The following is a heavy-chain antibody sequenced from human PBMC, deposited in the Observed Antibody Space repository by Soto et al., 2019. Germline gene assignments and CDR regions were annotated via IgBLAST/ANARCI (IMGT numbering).Heavy chain of an antibody. CDR3: ARVGGSGWNFDS. CDR1: GSPTRSSY. Sequence: SDSLSHTYRGSGSPTRSSYWNWIRQSPGTGLECIGCIHHSGKSNYSPSLRSRVTMSVDTSKNQFSLKLNSMTAADTAIYYCARVGGSGWNFDSWGQGILVTVSS. CDR2: IHHSGKS. D-gene: IGHD6-19*01. V-gene: IGHV4-59*01. J-gene: IGHJ4*02.